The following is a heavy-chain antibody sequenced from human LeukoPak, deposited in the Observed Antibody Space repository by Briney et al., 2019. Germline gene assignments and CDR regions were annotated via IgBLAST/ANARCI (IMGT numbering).Heavy chain of an antibody. Sequence: GGSLRLSCTASGFTLSSFGMHWVRQAPGKGLEWVAVISDDGSNTYYADSVKGRFTISRDNSKNTLYLQLNSLRGEDTAVYYCAGVVTAAGYYYYYGMDVWGQGTTVTVSS. CDR3: AGVVTAAGYYYYYGMDV. CDR1: GFTLSSFG. V-gene: IGHV3-30*03. D-gene: IGHD2-21*02. CDR2: ISDDGSNT. J-gene: IGHJ6*02.